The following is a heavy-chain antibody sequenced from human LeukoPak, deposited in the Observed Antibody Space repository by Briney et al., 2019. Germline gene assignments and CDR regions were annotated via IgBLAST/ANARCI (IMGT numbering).Heavy chain of an antibody. Sequence: GGSLRLSCAASEFTFSSYSMNWVRQAPGKGLEWVSSISSSSSYIYYADSVKGRFTISRDNAKNSLYLQMNSLRAEDTAVYYCASDVGWSSSSIKNDYWGQGTLVTVSS. J-gene: IGHJ4*02. CDR3: ASDVGWSSSSIKNDY. CDR2: ISSSSSYI. V-gene: IGHV3-21*01. D-gene: IGHD6-6*01. CDR1: EFTFSSYS.